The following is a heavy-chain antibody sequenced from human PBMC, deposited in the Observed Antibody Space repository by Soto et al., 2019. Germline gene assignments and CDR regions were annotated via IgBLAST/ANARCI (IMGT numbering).Heavy chain of an antibody. D-gene: IGHD1-26*01. CDR2: ISYSGCNT. CDR1: GFTFSSFG. J-gene: IGHJ4*02. CDR3: SKSLGATRTFDY. V-gene: IGHV3-23*01. Sequence: PGGSLRLSCAASGFTFSSFGMSWVRQAPGKGLEWVSSISYSGCNTYYADSVKGRFTISRDNSKNTLYLQMNSLRAEDTAVYYCSKSLGATRTFDYWGQGTLVTVSS.